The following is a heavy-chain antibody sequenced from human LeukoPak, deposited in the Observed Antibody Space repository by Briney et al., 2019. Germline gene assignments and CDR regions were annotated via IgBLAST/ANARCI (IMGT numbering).Heavy chain of an antibody. CDR1: GFTFDDYA. CDR2: ISWNSGSI. Sequence: GGSLRLSCAASGFTFDDYAMHWVRHAPGKGPEWVSGISWNSGSIGYADSVKGRFTISRDNAKNSLYLQMNSLRAEDTALYYCARSSWAPPIDYWGQGTLVTVSS. V-gene: IGHV3-9*01. J-gene: IGHJ4*02. CDR3: ARSSWAPPIDY. D-gene: IGHD1-26*01.